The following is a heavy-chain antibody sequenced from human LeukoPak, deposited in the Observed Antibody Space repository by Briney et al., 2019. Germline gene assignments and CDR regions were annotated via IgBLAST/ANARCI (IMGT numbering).Heavy chain of an antibody. V-gene: IGHV4-30-4*01. J-gene: IGHJ5*02. CDR1: GGSISSDNYQ. Sequence: PSETPSLTRTVSGGSISSDNYQWSWIRQPPGKGLEWIGYINYSGSTYYNPSLKSRVTISVDTSKNQFSLELSSVTAADTAMYYCARYGSGSTWFDPWGQGTLVTVSS. D-gene: IGHD3-10*01. CDR2: INYSGST. CDR3: ARYGSGSTWFDP.